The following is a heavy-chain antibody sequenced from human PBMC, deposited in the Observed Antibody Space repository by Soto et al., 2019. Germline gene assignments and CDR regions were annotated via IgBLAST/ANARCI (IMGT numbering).Heavy chain of an antibody. CDR2: IYPGDSDT. J-gene: IGHJ3*02. CDR3: ARRYNLGDAFDI. D-gene: IGHD1-20*01. Sequence: GESLNISWKCSVYSFTSYWIGWVRQMPGKGLEWMGIIYPGDSDTRYSPSFQGHVTISADKSISTAYLQWSSLKASDTAMYYCARRYNLGDAFDIWGQGTMVTVSS. CDR1: VYSFTSYW. V-gene: IGHV5-51*01.